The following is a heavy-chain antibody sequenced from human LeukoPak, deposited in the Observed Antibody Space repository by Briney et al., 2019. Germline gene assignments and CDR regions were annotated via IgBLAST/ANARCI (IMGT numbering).Heavy chain of an antibody. Sequence: ASVKVSCKASGYTFTGYYMHWVRQAPGQGLEWMGWINPNSGGTNYAQKFQGRVTMTRDTSISTAYMELRSLRSDDTAVYYCASASGWDPFYPNYYYYMDVWGKGTTVTVSS. D-gene: IGHD6-19*01. CDR1: GYTFTGYY. CDR3: ASASGWDPFYPNYYYYMDV. J-gene: IGHJ6*03. CDR2: INPNSGGT. V-gene: IGHV1-2*02.